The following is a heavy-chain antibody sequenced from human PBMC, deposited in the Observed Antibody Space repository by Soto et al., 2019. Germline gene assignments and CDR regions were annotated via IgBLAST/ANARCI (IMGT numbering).Heavy chain of an antibody. CDR2: IYPGDSDS. Sequence: GESLKISCKVSGHSFSTSWMGWARQLPGKGLEWMGIIYPGDSDSRYGTSFEGHVTFSVDKSISTAYLEWSSLKASDTAIYYCARLSRRVAQESNYFDPWGQGTLVTVSS. J-gene: IGHJ5*02. V-gene: IGHV5-51*01. CDR1: GHSFSTSW. CDR3: ARLSRRVAQESNYFDP. D-gene: IGHD2-8*01.